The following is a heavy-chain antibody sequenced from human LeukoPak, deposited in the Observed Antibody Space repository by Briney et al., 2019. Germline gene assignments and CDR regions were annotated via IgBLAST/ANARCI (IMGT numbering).Heavy chain of an antibody. CDR2: INSDGSST. CDR3: ARARAPYSSGWYDWFDP. V-gene: IGHV3-74*01. CDR1: GFTFSSYA. Sequence: GGSLRLSCAASGFTFSSYAMSWVRQAPGKGLVWVSRINSDGSSTSYADSVKGRFTISRDNAKNTLYLQMNSLRAEDTAVYYCARARAPYSSGWYDWFDPWGQGTLVTVS. J-gene: IGHJ5*02. D-gene: IGHD6-19*01.